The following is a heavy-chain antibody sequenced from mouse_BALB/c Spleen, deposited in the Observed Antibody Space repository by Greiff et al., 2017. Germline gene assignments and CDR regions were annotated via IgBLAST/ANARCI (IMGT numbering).Heavy chain of an antibody. D-gene: IGHD2-4*01. V-gene: IGHV1-5*01. CDR2: IYPGNSDT. CDR3: TLITTFAY. Sequence: EVQVVESGTVLARPGASVKMSCKASGYTFTSYWMHWVKQRPGQGLEWIGAIYPGNSDTSYNQKFKGKAKLTAVTSTSTAYMELSSLTNEDSAVYYCTLITTFAYWGQGTLVTVSA. CDR1: GYTFTSYW. J-gene: IGHJ3*01.